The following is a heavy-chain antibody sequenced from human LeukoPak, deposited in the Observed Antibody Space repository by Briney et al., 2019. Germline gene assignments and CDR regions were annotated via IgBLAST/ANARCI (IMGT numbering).Heavy chain of an antibody. J-gene: IGHJ4*02. CDR3: ARLQGVSRGWSFDY. CDR1: GYNFTIYW. V-gene: IGHV5-51*01. D-gene: IGHD6-19*01. CDR2: IYPRDSDT. Sequence: GESLKISCKGSGYNFTIYWIGWVRQMPGKGLEWMVIIYPRDSDTRYSPSFQGQVTISADKSTSTAYLQWSSLKASDPAMYYSARLQGVSRGWSFDYWGQGTLVTVSS.